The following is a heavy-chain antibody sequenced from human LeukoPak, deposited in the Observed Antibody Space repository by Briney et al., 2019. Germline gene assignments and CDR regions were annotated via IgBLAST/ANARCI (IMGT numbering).Heavy chain of an antibody. CDR1: GFTFSSYS. Sequence: GGSLRLSCAASGFTFSSYSMNWVRQAPGKGLEWVSSISSSSSYIYYADSVKGRFTISRDNAKNSLYLQMNSLRAEDTAVYYCARMAADAYYYYYMDVWGKGTTVTISS. CDR3: ARMAADAYYYYYMDV. J-gene: IGHJ6*03. V-gene: IGHV3-21*01. D-gene: IGHD5-24*01. CDR2: ISSSSSYI.